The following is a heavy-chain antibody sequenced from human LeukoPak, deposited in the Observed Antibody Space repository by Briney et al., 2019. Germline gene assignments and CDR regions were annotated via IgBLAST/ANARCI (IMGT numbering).Heavy chain of an antibody. CDR1: GGSISSSSYY. D-gene: IGHD3-22*01. CDR2: INYRGNT. V-gene: IGHV4-39*01. J-gene: IGHJ4*02. Sequence: SETLSLTCTVSGGSISSSSYYWGWIRQPPGKGLDWIGIINYRGNTYYNSSLKSRVTISVDTSKNQFSLKLSSVTAADTAVYYCARRDSYSSGYYYFDYWGQGTLVTVSS. CDR3: ARRDSYSSGYYYFDY.